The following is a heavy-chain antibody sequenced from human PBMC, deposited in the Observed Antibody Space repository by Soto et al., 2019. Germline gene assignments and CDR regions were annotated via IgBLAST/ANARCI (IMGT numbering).Heavy chain of an antibody. CDR3: ARVLRARGGTTDYYYVMDV. Sequence: SVKVSCKASGYAFTSYGISWVRQAPGQGLEWMGGLIPIFGTANYAQKFQGRVTITADESTSTAYMERSSLRSEDTAVYYCARVLRARGGTTDYYYVMDVWG. V-gene: IGHV1-69*13. CDR2: LIPIFGTA. CDR1: GYAFTSYG. J-gene: IGHJ6*02. D-gene: IGHD1-7*01.